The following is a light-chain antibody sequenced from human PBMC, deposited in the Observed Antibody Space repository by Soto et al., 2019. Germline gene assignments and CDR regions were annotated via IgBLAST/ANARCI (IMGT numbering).Light chain of an antibody. CDR1: SSNIGAGSD. V-gene: IGLV1-40*01. CDR3: AAWDDSLNGYV. Sequence: QSVLTQPPSVSGAPGQRVTISCTGSSSNIGAGSDVHWYQQLPRTAPKLLIYTDNQRPSGVPDRFSGSKSGTSASLAISGLQSEDEADYYCAAWDDSLNGYVFGTGTKVTVL. CDR2: TDN. J-gene: IGLJ1*01.